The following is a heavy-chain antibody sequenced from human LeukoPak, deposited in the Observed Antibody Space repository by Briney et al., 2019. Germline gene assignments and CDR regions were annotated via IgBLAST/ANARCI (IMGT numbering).Heavy chain of an antibody. CDR2: ISSSSSYI. CDR3: AREEGGKLGIDYYFDY. Sequence: GGSLRLSCAASGFTFSSYSMNWVRQAPGKGLEWVSSISSSSSYIYYADSVKGRFTISRDNAKNSLFLQMNSLRAEDTAVYYCAREEGGKLGIDYYFDYWGQGTLVTVSS. D-gene: IGHD7-27*01. J-gene: IGHJ4*02. V-gene: IGHV3-21*01. CDR1: GFTFSSYS.